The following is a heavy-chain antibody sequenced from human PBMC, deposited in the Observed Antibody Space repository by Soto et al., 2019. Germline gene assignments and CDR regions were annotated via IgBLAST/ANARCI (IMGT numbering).Heavy chain of an antibody. D-gene: IGHD2-2*01. CDR3: ARQSCSSNSCYSGVGWFDP. CDR2: IYYSGST. Sequence: ETLSLTCTVSGGSISSYYWSWIRQPPGKGLEWIGHIYYSGSTKYSPSLKSRVTISVDTSKNQFSLKLSSVTAADTAVYYCARQSCSSNSCYSGVGWFDPGGQGTLVTVSS. J-gene: IGHJ5*02. V-gene: IGHV4-59*08. CDR1: GGSISSYY.